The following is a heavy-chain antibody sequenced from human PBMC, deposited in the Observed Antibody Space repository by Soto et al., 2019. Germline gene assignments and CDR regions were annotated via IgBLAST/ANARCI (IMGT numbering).Heavy chain of an antibody. J-gene: IGHJ6*01. Sequence: PMGSLRLSCASSVFTFSSYAMSCVRHSPGKWLEWVSAISGGGGSTYYADSVKGRFTISRDNSKNTLYLQMNSLRAEDTAVYYCATAGVGANYSHYGMEIWGQGTTVIVS. CDR2: ISGGGGST. D-gene: IGHD1-26*01. V-gene: IGHV3-23*01. CDR3: ATAGVGANYSHYGMEI. CDR1: VFTFSSYA.